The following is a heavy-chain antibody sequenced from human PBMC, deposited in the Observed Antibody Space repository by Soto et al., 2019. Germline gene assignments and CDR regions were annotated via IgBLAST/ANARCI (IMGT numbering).Heavy chain of an antibody. V-gene: IGHV4-59*01. CDR2: IYYSGST. CDR1: GGSISSYY. CDR3: ARNIGYSPRYGMDV. J-gene: IGHJ6*02. Sequence: PSETLSLTCTVSGGSISSYYRSWIRQPPGKGLEWIGYIYYSGSTNYNPSLKSRVTISVDTSKNQFSLKLSSVTAADTAVYYCARNIGYSPRYGMDVWGQGTTVTVSS. D-gene: IGHD5-18*01.